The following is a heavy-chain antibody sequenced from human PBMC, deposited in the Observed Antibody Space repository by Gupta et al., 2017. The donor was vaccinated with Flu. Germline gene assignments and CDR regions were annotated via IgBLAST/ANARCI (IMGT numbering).Heavy chain of an antibody. D-gene: IGHD3-10*01. CDR1: GFSFSNYA. Sequence: QVQLVQSGAELKKPGASVRLSCKASGFSFSNYAVHWVRQAPGQGLEWLGWINAGNDKTKYSEKVQGRVTVTRDTTARTSYMELTRLTFEDTAVYYCARDRGENYGEGIDFWGQGTLVTVSS. CDR2: INAGNDKT. J-gene: IGHJ4*02. CDR3: ARDRGENYGEGIDF. V-gene: IGHV1-3*01.